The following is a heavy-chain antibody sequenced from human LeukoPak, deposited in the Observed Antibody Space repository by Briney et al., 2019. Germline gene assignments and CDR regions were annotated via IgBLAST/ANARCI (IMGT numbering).Heavy chain of an antibody. CDR3: AKQTTVTTTEIDY. D-gene: IGHD4-17*01. J-gene: IGHJ4*02. V-gene: IGHV3-23*01. CDR1: GFTFSSYA. Sequence: QSGGSLRLSCAASGFTFSSYAMSWVRQAPGKGLEWVSAISGSGGSTYYADSVKGRFTISRDNSKNTLYLQMNSLRAEDTAVYYCAKQTTVTTTEIDYWGQGTLVTVSS. CDR2: ISGSGGST.